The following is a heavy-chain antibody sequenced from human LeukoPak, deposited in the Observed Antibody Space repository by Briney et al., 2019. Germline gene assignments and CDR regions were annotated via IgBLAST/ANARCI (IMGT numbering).Heavy chain of an antibody. D-gene: IGHD3-22*01. Sequence: ASVKVSCKASGYTFTGYYMHWVRQAPGQGLEWMGRINPNSGGTNYAQKFQGRFTMTRDTSISTAYMELSRLRSDDTAVYYCASLTSGYLLEYFQHWGQGTLVTVSS. CDR1: GYTFTGYY. V-gene: IGHV1-2*06. CDR2: INPNSGGT. J-gene: IGHJ1*01. CDR3: ASLTSGYLLEYFQH.